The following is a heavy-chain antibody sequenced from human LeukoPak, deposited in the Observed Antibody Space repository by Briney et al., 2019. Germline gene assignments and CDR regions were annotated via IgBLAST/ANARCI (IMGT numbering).Heavy chain of an antibody. CDR2: IDWDDDK. CDR3: ARFYYYDSSGPRDAFDI. D-gene: IGHD3-22*01. V-gene: IGHV2-70*11. Sequence: SGPALVKPTQTLTLTCTFSGFSLSTSGMCVSWIRQPPGKALEWLARIDWDDDKYYSTSLKTRLTISKDTSKNQVVLTMTNMDPVDTATYYCARFYYYDSSGPRDAFDIWGQGTMVTVSS. CDR1: GFSLSTSGMC. J-gene: IGHJ3*02.